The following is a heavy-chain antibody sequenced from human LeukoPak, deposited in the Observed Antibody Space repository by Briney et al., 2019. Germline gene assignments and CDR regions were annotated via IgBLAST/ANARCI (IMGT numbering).Heavy chain of an antibody. D-gene: IGHD5-18*01. J-gene: IGHJ4*02. CDR3: ARGVNSYGYRPRSYYFDY. CDR1: GYTFTRYD. CDR2: MNPNSGNT. V-gene: IGHV1-8*01. Sequence: ASVKVCCKASGYTFTRYDINWVRQASGQGLEWMGWMNPNSGNTGYAQKFQGRVTLTRNTSISTAYMELSSLRSEDSAVYYSARGVNSYGYRPRSYYFDYWGQGTLVTVSS.